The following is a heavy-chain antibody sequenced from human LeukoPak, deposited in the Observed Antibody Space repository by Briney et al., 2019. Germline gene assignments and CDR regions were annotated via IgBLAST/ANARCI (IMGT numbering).Heavy chain of an antibody. CDR1: GGTFSSYA. D-gene: IGHD2-15*01. V-gene: IGHV1-69*13. Sequence: ASVKVSCKASGGTFSSYAISWVRQAPGQGLEWMGGIIPIFGTANYAQKFQGRVTITADESASTAYMELSSLRSEDTAVYYCARARGCSGGSCYLATGYYYYGMDVWGKGTTVTVSS. CDR3: ARARGCSGGSCYLATGYYYYGMDV. J-gene: IGHJ6*04. CDR2: IIPIFGTA.